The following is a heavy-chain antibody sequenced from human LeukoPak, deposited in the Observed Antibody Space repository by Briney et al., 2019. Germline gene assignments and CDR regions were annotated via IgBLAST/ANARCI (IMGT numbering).Heavy chain of an antibody. D-gene: IGHD2-21*01. CDR2: IYYSGST. V-gene: IGHV4-59*01. J-gene: IGHJ3*02. CDR1: GGSISSYY. Sequence: PSETLSLTCTVSGGSISSYYWSWIQQPPGKGLEWIGYIYYSGSTNYNPSLKSRVTISVDTSKNQFSLKLSSVTAADTAVYYCARLAVFGDAFDIWGQGTMVTVSS. CDR3: ARLAVFGDAFDI.